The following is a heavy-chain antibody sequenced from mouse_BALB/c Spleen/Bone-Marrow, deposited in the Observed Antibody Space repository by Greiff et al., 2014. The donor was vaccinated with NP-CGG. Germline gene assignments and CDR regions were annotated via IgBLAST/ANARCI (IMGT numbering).Heavy chain of an antibody. D-gene: IGHD4-1*01. CDR3: ARERTGFDY. V-gene: IGHV5-17*02. CDR1: GFTFSYFG. Sequence: EVQVVESGGGLMQPGGSRKLSCAASGFTFSYFGMHWVRQAPEKGLEWVAYISSGSSIIYYADTVKGRFTISRDNPKNTLFLQMTSLRSEDAAMYYCARERTGFDYWGQGTTLTVSS. CDR2: ISSGSSII. J-gene: IGHJ2*01.